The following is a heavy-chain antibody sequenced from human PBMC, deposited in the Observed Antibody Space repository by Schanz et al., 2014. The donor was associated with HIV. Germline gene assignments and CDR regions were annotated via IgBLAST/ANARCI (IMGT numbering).Heavy chain of an antibody. Sequence: QVQLVQSGAEVKKTGSSVKVSCKASGGTFSTYAINWVRQAPGQGLEWMGWMNPSTGNSGYAQMFQVRVTMTRDTSISTAYLEVDSLKSEDTAVYYCARRRGWGSYRYFPYGLDVWGQGTTVTVSS. D-gene: IGHD3-16*02. CDR3: ARRRGWGSYRYFPYGLDV. CDR2: MNPSTGNS. V-gene: IGHV1-8*02. J-gene: IGHJ6*02. CDR1: GGTFSTYA.